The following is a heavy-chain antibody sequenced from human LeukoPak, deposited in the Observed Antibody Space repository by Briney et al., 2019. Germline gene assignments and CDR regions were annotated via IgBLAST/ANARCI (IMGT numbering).Heavy chain of an antibody. V-gene: IGHV4-59*02. CDR1: GDSVSGYY. D-gene: IGHD4-17*01. J-gene: IGHJ4*02. Sequence: SETLSLTCTVSGDSVSGYYWSWIWQPPGKGLEWIGYIYYSGSTNYNPSLKSRVTMSVDTSKNQFSLKLTSVTAADTAVYYCARDRFGRTTHFDYWGQGTLVTVSS. CDR2: IYYSGST. CDR3: ARDRFGRTTHFDY.